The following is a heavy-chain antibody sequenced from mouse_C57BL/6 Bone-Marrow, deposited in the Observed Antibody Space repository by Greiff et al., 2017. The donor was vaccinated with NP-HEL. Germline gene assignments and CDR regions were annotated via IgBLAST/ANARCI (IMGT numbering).Heavy chain of an antibody. Sequence: QVQLQQSGAELVRPGASVKLSCKASGYTFTDYYINWVKQRPGQGLEWIARIYPGSGNTYYNEKFKGKATLTAEKSSSTAYMQLSSLTSEDSAVYFCARSGFSSSWFAYWGQGTLVTVSA. J-gene: IGHJ3*01. V-gene: IGHV1-76*01. D-gene: IGHD1-1*01. CDR3: ARSGFSSSWFAY. CDR2: IYPGSGNT. CDR1: GYTFTDYY.